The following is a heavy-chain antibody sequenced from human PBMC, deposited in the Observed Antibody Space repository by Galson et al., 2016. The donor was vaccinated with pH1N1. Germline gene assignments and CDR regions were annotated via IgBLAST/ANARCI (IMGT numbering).Heavy chain of an antibody. V-gene: IGHV1-18*01. CDR1: GYMFTSYG. D-gene: IGHD3-10*01. Sequence: SVKVSCKASGYMFTSYGITWVRQAPGQGLEWMGLISGYNGNTNYAQKFRGRLTMTTDTSTTTAYMELRGLRSDDTAFYYCARLSGSRWLDPWGQGTLVTVSS. J-gene: IGHJ5*02. CDR3: ARLSGSRWLDP. CDR2: ISGYNGNT.